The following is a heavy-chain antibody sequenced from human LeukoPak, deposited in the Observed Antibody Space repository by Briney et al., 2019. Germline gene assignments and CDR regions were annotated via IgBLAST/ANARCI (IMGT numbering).Heavy chain of an antibody. Sequence: LPGGSLRLSCAASGFTFSSYGMHWVRQAPGKGLEWVAFIRYDGSNKYYADSVKGRFTISRDNSKNTLYLQMNSLRAEDTAVYYCAKDRMSFVVVTAPLDYWGQGTLVTVSS. V-gene: IGHV3-30*02. CDR3: AKDRMSFVVVTAPLDY. J-gene: IGHJ4*02. CDR2: IRYDGSNK. CDR1: GFTFSSYG. D-gene: IGHD2-21*02.